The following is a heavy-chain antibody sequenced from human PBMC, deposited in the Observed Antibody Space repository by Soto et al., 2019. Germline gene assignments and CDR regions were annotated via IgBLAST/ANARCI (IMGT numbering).Heavy chain of an antibody. Sequence: GGSLRLSCAASGFTFSNAWMSWVRQAPGKGLEWVGRIKSKTDGGTTDYAAPVKGRFTISRDDSKNTLYLQMNSLKTEDTAVYYCTARYCSSTSCYGYYYYYYMDVWGKGTTVTVSS. V-gene: IGHV3-15*01. D-gene: IGHD2-2*01. CDR2: IKSKTDGGTT. J-gene: IGHJ6*03. CDR3: TARYCSSTSCYGYYYYYYMDV. CDR1: GFTFSNAW.